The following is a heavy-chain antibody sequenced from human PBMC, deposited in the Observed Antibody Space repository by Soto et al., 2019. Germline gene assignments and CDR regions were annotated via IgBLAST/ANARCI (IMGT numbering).Heavy chain of an antibody. D-gene: IGHD6-19*01. V-gene: IGHV4-34*01. CDR3: ARGLITGSHYSGGWYYFDS. CDR1: GGSFSGYF. Sequence: ASETLSLTCAVSGGSFSGYFWSWIRQPPGKGLEWIGEITPSGSASYNPSLKSRVTISVHTSNSQFSLELSSVTAADTSVYYCARGLITGSHYSGGWYYFDSWGQGTQVTVSS. CDR2: ITPSGSA. J-gene: IGHJ4*02.